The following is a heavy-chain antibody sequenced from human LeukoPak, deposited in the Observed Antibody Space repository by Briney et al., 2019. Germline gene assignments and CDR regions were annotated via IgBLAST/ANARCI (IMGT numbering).Heavy chain of an antibody. CDR3: ARERSGYISSPVYYFDY. Sequence: KPSETLSHTCTVSGGSISSHYWSWIREPPGKGLEWIGYIYYSGSTNYNPSLKSRVTISVDTSKNQFSLKLSSVTAADTAVYYCARERSGYISSPVYYFDYWGQGTLVTVSS. CDR1: GGSISSHY. D-gene: IGHD6-6*01. J-gene: IGHJ4*02. V-gene: IGHV4-59*11. CDR2: IYYSGST.